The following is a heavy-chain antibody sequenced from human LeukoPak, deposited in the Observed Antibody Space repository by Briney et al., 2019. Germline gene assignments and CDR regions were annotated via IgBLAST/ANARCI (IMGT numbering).Heavy chain of an antibody. CDR3: ARGPFSSSVGTGAY. V-gene: IGHV3-74*01. J-gene: IGHJ4*02. D-gene: IGHD2-2*01. CDR2: INTDGSSS. CDR1: GFTFSDYW. Sequence: GGSLRLSCEGSGFTFSDYWMHWVRQAPGKGLVWVSRINTDGSSSTYADSVKGRFTISRDNPGNTLYLQMDSLRAEDTAVYYCARGPFSSSVGTGAYWGQGTPVTVSS.